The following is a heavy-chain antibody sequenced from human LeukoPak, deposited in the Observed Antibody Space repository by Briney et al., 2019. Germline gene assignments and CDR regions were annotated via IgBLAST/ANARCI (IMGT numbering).Heavy chain of an antibody. CDR3: AKDLSMAIDY. J-gene: IGHJ4*02. D-gene: IGHD2/OR15-2a*01. CDR1: GGSISSSSYY. Sequence: SETLSLTCTVSGGSISSSSYYWGWIRQPPGKGLEWIGSISYSGSPYYNPSLKSRVTISVDTSKNQFSLKLSSVTAADTAVYYCAKDLSMAIDYWGQGTLVTVSS. V-gene: IGHV4-39*02. CDR2: ISYSGSP.